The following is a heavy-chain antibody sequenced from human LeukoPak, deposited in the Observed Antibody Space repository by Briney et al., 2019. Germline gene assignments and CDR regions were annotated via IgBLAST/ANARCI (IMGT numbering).Heavy chain of an antibody. V-gene: IGHV1-8*01. CDR3: AGAVAATSYDYVWGSYPNWFDP. D-gene: IGHD3-16*02. J-gene: IGHJ5*02. Sequence: ASVKVSRKASEYTFTTYDINWVRQATGQGLEWMGWMNPNSGNTGYAQKFQGRVTMTRNTSISTAYMELSSLRSEDTAVYYCAGAVAATSYDYVWGSYPNWFDPWGQGTLVTVSS. CDR2: MNPNSGNT. CDR1: EYTFTTYD.